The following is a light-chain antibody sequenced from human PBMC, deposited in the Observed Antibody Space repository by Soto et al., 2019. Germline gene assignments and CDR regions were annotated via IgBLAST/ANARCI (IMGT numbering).Light chain of an antibody. CDR1: QNVSSSY. CDR2: GAS. Sequence: ENVLTQPPGTLSLSPGERTTLSCRASQNVSSSYLAWYQQNPGQAPRILMYGASSRATGIPDRFSGSGSGTDFTLTISRLEPEDFVVYYCQQYGRSVTFGQGTRLEIK. CDR3: QQYGRSVT. J-gene: IGKJ5*01. V-gene: IGKV3-20*01.